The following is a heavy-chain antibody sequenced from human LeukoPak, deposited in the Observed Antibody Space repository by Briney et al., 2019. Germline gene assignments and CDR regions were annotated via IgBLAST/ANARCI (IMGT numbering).Heavy chain of an antibody. J-gene: IGHJ4*02. CDR2: LRYDGSTA. V-gene: IGHV3-30*02. CDR1: GFTFSSYG. D-gene: IGHD4/OR15-4a*01. Sequence: GGSLRLSCAASGFTFSSYGMYWVRQAPGKGLEWVAFLRYDGSTAFYGDSVKGRFTMSRDISKSTLFLQTNNLRPEDTAVYYCAKDPYGGTYPSYCEYWGQGTLVTVSS. CDR3: AKDPYGGTYPSYCEY.